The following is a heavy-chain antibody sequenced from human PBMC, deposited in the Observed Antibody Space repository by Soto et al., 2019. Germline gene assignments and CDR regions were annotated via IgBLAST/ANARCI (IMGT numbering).Heavy chain of an antibody. Sequence: PGGSLRLSCEVSGFTFTFESYEMNWVRQAPGKGLEWVAFISYDGTYKYYADSVRGRFIVYRDNSKSTLFLQMNSLKFEDTAVYVCANEVDVAFSSLQYGMDVWGQGTTVTVSS. CDR1: GFTFTFESYE. J-gene: IGHJ6*02. V-gene: IGHV3-30*14. D-gene: IGHD5-12*01. CDR2: ISYDGTYK. CDR3: ANEVDVAFSSLQYGMDV.